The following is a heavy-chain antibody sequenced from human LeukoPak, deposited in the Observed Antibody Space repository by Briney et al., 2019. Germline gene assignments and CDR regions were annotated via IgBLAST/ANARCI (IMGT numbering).Heavy chain of an antibody. CDR2: IDWDDDK. J-gene: IGHJ4*02. D-gene: IGHD6-19*01. V-gene: IGHV2-70*04. CDR3: ARHAVAGVVDY. CDR1: GFSLRTSGMR. Sequence: SGPALLKPTQTLTLTFTFSGFSLRTSGMRGGWIRQPPGKALESLARIDWDDDKFYSTSLKTRLTISKDTSKNQVVLTMTNMDPVDTATYYCARHAVAGVVDYWGQGTLVTVSS.